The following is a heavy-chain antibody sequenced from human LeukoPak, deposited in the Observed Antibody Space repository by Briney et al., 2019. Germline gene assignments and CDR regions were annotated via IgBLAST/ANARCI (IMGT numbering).Heavy chain of an antibody. CDR2: ISSNGGRT. V-gene: IGHV3-64D*09. Sequence: GGSLRLSCSASGFTFTTYAMHWVRQVPGKGLEYVSAISSNGGRTYYTDSVKGRFSVSRDNSKNTLYLQMSSLRAEDTAVYYCVKLYYDFWSGYSGYFDYWGQGTLVTVSS. J-gene: IGHJ4*02. CDR3: VKLYYDFWSGYSGYFDY. D-gene: IGHD3-3*01. CDR1: GFTFTTYA.